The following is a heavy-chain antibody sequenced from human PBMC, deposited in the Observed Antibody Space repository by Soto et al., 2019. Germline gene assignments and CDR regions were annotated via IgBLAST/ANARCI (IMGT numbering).Heavy chain of an antibody. J-gene: IGHJ3*02. CDR2: INHSGST. CDR3: ARTDNDFWSGFI. CDR1: GGSFSGYY. V-gene: IGHV4-34*01. D-gene: IGHD3-3*01. Sequence: TLSLTCAVYGGSFSGYYWSWIRQPPGKGLEWIGEINHSGSTNYNPSLKSRVTISVNTSKNQFSLKLSSVTAADTAVYYCARTDNDFWSGFIWGQGTMVTVSS.